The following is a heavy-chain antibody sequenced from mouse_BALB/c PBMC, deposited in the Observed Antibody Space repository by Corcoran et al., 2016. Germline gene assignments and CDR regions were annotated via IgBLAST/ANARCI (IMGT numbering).Heavy chain of an antibody. V-gene: IGHV1S34*01. Sequence: LVKTGASVKISCKAAGYSFTGDYMYWVKQSHGKSLEGIGYISCYKGATSYNQKFKGKATFTVDTSSSTAYMQCNSMTSEDSAGYYCARRDRAGARDDWGQATSVTGSS. CDR2: ISCYKGAT. CDR1: GYSFTGDY. J-gene: IGHJ4*01. D-gene: IGHD3-3*01. CDR3: ARRDRAGARDD.